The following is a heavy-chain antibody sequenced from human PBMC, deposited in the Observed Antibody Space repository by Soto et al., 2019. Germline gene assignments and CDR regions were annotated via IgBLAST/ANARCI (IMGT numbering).Heavy chain of an antibody. CDR2: IYSGGST. D-gene: IGHD2-2*01. CDR1: GFTVSSNY. Sequence: PGGSLRLSCAASGFTVSSNYMSWVRQAPGKGLEWVSVIYSGGSTYYADSVKGRFTISRDNSKNTLYLQMNSLRAEDTAVYYCAREYCSSTSCHGFDPWGQGTLVTVSS. CDR3: AREYCSSTSCHGFDP. J-gene: IGHJ5*02. V-gene: IGHV3-53*01.